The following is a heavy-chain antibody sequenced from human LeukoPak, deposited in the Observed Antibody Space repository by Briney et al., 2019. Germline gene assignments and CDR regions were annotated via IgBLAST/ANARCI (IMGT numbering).Heavy chain of an antibody. CDR1: GYTFTNYY. CDR3: AREGGYYYDSSGYYPY. J-gene: IGHJ4*02. Sequence: ASVKVSCKASGYTFTNYYMHWVRQAPGQGLEWMGWISAYNGNTNYAQKLQGRVTMTTDTSTSTAYMELRSLRSDDTAVYYCAREGGYYYDSSGYYPYWGQGTLVTVSS. CDR2: ISAYNGNT. D-gene: IGHD3-22*01. V-gene: IGHV1-18*04.